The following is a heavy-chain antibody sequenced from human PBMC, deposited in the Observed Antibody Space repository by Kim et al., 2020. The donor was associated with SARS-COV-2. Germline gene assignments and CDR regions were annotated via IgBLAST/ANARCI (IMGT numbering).Heavy chain of an antibody. CDR1: GGSFSGYY. CDR2: INHSGST. Sequence: SETLSLTCAVYGGSFSGYYWSWIRQPPGKGLEWIGEINHSGSTNYNPSLKSRVTISVDTSKNQFSLKLSSVTAADTAVYYCARGSGFLDVWGQGTTVTV. CDR3: ARGSGFLDV. D-gene: IGHD5-12*01. J-gene: IGHJ6*02. V-gene: IGHV4-34*01.